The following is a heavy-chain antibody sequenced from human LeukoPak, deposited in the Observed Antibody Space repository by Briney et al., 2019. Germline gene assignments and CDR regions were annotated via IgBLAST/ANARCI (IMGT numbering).Heavy chain of an antibody. CDR2: ISYDGSNK. Sequence: GRPLRLSCAASGFTFSSYGMHWVRQAPGKGLEWVAVISYDGSNKYYADSVKGRFTISRDNSKNTLYLQMNSLRAEDTAVYYCARGGRYDSSGYLHYFDYWGQGTLVTVSS. D-gene: IGHD3-22*01. CDR3: ARGGRYDSSGYLHYFDY. V-gene: IGHV3-30*03. CDR1: GFTFSSYG. J-gene: IGHJ4*02.